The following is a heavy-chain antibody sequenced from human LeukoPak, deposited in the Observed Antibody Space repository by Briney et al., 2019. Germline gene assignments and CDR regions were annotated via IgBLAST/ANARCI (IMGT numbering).Heavy chain of an antibody. Sequence: SETLSLTCAVYGESLSNYYWSWIRQPPGKGLEWIGEINHYGSTNYNPSLKSRITISVDTSKNQFSLKLRSVTAADTAVYYCARDLWFGEFFDAFDIWGHGTKVTVSS. D-gene: IGHD3-10*01. CDR1: GESLSNYY. V-gene: IGHV4-34*01. CDR3: ARDLWFGEFFDAFDI. J-gene: IGHJ3*02. CDR2: INHYGST.